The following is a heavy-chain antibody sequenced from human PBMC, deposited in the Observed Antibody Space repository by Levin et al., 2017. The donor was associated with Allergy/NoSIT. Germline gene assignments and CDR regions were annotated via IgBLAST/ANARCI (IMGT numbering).Heavy chain of an antibody. CDR1: GFTFSDYY. CDR3: ASSFLNWNPPEDYYYDGMDV. Sequence: GGSLRLSCAASGFTFSDYYMSWIRQAPGKGLEWVSYISSSGSTIYYADSVKGRFTISRDNAKNSLYLQMNSLRAEDTAVYYCASSFLNWNPPEDYYYDGMDVWGQGTTVTVSS. CDR2: ISSSGSTI. V-gene: IGHV3-11*01. D-gene: IGHD1-1*01. J-gene: IGHJ6*02.